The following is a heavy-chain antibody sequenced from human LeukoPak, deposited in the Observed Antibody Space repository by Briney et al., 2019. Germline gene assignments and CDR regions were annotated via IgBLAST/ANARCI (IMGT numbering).Heavy chain of an antibody. Sequence: GGSLRLSCAASGFTVSSNYMSWVRQAPGKGLEWVSLIYRGGDTYYADSVKGRFTISRDNAKNSLSLQMNSLRVEDTALYYCARGGISIFGVVIYMDVWGKGTTVTVSS. D-gene: IGHD3-3*01. J-gene: IGHJ6*03. CDR2: IYRGGDT. CDR1: GFTVSSNY. V-gene: IGHV3-66*01. CDR3: ARGGISIFGVVIYMDV.